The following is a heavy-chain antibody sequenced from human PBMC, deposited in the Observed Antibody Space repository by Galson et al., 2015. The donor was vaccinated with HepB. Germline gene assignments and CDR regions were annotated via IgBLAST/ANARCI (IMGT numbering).Heavy chain of an antibody. CDR1: GFTFNTYG. CDR2: IWYDGSNA. Sequence: SLRLSCAASGFTFNTYGMHWVRQAPGKGLEWVAVIWYDGSNAHYADSVKGRFTISRDNSKNTMYLQMDSLRAEDTAVYYCARYYGDTGRPRGYGMDVWGQGTTVTVSS. V-gene: IGHV3-33*01. D-gene: IGHD3-16*01. CDR3: ARYYGDTGRPRGYGMDV. J-gene: IGHJ6*02.